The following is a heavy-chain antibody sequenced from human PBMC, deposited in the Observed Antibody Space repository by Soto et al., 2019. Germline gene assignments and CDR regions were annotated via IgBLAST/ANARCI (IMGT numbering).Heavy chain of an antibody. CDR2: ISGSGGST. J-gene: IGHJ4*02. Sequence: VQLLESGGGLVQPGGSLRLSCAASGFTFSSYAMSWVRQAPGKGLEWVSAISGSGGSTYYADSVKGRFTISRDNSKNTLYLQMNSLRAEDTAVYYCAKDLGIMITFWGQYYFDYWGQGTLVTVSS. D-gene: IGHD3-16*01. CDR3: AKDLGIMITFWGQYYFDY. CDR1: GFTFSSYA. V-gene: IGHV3-23*01.